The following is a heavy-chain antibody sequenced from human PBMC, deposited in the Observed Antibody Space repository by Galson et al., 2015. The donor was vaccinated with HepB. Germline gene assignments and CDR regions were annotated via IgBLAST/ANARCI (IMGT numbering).Heavy chain of an antibody. CDR1: GYTLTELS. D-gene: IGHD1-26*01. CDR2: FDPEDGET. V-gene: IGHV1-24*01. CDR3: ATAPRASTSFYYYGMDV. Sequence: SVKVSCKVSGYTLTELSMHWVRQAPGKGLEWMGGFDPEDGETIYAQKFQGRVTMTEDTSTDTAYMELSSLRSEDTAVYYCATAPRASTSFYYYGMDVWGRGTTVTVSS. J-gene: IGHJ6*02.